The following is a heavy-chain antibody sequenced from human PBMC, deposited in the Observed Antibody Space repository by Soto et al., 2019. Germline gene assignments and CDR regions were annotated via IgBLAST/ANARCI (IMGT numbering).Heavy chain of an antibody. CDR1: GFTFSSYA. CDR3: AKGGHDYGDRRSWYFAL. D-gene: IGHD4-17*01. CDR2: ISGSGGST. Sequence: EVQLLESGGGLVQPGGSLRLSCAASGFTFSSYAMSWVRHAPGKGLEWVSAISGSGGSTYYADSVEGRFTISRDNSKNTLYLQMTSLRAEDTAVYYFAKGGHDYGDRRSWYFALWGRGTLVTVSS. J-gene: IGHJ2*01. V-gene: IGHV3-23*01.